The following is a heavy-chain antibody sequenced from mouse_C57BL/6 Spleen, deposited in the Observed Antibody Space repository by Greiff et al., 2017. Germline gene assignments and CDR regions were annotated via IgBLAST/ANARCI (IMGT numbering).Heavy chain of an antibody. CDR1: GYTFTSYW. J-gene: IGHJ3*01. D-gene: IGHD1-1*01. V-gene: IGHV1-59*01. Sequence: VQLQQSGAELVRPGTSVKLSCKASGYTFTSYWMHWVKQRPGQGLEWIGVIDPSDSYTNYNQKFKGKDTLTVDTSSSTAYMQLSSLTSEDTAVYYCARFYGSGPWFAYWGQGTLVTVSA. CDR2: IDPSDSYT. CDR3: ARFYGSGPWFAY.